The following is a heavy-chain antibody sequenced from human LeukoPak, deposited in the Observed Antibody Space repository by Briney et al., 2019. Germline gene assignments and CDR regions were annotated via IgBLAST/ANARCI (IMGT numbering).Heavy chain of an antibody. CDR1: GFTFDDYA. CDR3: AKDIGIAAAGTYYGMDV. J-gene: IGHJ6*02. D-gene: IGHD6-13*01. CDR2: ISWNSGSI. Sequence: PGGSLRLSCAASGFTFDDYAMHWVRQAPGKGLEWVSGISWNSGSIGHADSVKGRFTISRDNAKNSLYLQMNSLRAEDTALYYCAKDIGIAAAGTYYGMDVWGQGTTVTVSS. V-gene: IGHV3-9*01.